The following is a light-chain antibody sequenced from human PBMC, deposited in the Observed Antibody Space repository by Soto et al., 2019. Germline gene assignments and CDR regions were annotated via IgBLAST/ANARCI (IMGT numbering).Light chain of an antibody. CDR2: DAS. J-gene: IGKJ4*01. CDR1: QSVSSY. V-gene: IGKV3-11*01. CDR3: QQRSNWPSHT. Sequence: EIVLTQSPATLSLSPGEIATLSWSASQSVSSYLAWYQQKPGQAPRLLIYDASNRATGIPARFSGSGSGTDFTLTISSLEPEDFAVYYCQQRSNWPSHTCGGGTKGDIK.